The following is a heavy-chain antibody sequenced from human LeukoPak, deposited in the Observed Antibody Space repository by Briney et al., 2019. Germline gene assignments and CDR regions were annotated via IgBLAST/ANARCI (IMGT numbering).Heavy chain of an antibody. D-gene: IGHD2-2*02. CDR1: GYSFPNYW. CDR3: ARGPYAYTSSATLGSYNWFDP. V-gene: IGHV5-51*01. CDR2: IYPGDSHT. Sequence: GESLKISCKGSGYSFPNYWIGWVRQMPGKGLEWMGIIYPGDSHTRYSPSFQDQVTISVDKSISTAYLQWCSLKASDTAMYYCARGPYAYTSSATLGSYNWFDPWGQGSLVTVSS. J-gene: IGHJ5*02.